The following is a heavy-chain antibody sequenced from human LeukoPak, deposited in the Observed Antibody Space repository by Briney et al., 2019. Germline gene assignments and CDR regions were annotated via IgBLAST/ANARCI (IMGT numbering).Heavy chain of an antibody. V-gene: IGHV3-9*01. CDR1: GFTFHHYA. D-gene: IGHD5-12*01. CDR3: ATDKAPLYSGYDWDLDF. J-gene: IGHJ4*02. CDR2: ISWNSAYI. Sequence: GGSLRLSCAASGFTFHHYAIHWVRQVPGKGLEWVSGISWNSAYIGYADSVKGRFTISRDNAKNSVYLQMNSLRAEDTALYYCATDKAPLYSGYDWDLDFWGQGTMVTVSS.